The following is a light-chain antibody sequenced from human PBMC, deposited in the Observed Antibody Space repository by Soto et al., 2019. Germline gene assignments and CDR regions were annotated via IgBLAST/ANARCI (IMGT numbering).Light chain of an antibody. Sequence: EIVFTQSPATLSLSPGEIATLSCSASQSASSYLAWYQQKPGQAPRLLIYDASHRAAGIPARFSGSGFGTDFTLTIRSLEPEDAAVYYCQQRSNWPPITCGQGTRREIK. J-gene: IGKJ5*01. V-gene: IGKV3-11*01. CDR2: DAS. CDR3: QQRSNWPPIT. CDR1: QSASSY.